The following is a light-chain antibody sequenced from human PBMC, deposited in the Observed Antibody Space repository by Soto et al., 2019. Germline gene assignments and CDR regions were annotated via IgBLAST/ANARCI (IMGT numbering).Light chain of an antibody. Sequence: DIQMTQSPSTLSASVGDRVIITCRASESISNWLAWYQQKPGQAPNLLIYNASSLKSGVPLRFSGSGSGTEFTLTINSLQPDDFSTYYCQQYDTYWTFGQGTKVEFK. CDR3: QQYDTYWT. V-gene: IGKV1-5*03. CDR1: ESISNW. J-gene: IGKJ1*01. CDR2: NAS.